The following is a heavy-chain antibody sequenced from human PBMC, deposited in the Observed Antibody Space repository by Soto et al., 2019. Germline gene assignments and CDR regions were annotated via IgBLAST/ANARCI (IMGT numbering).Heavy chain of an antibody. J-gene: IGHJ6*02. CDR2: ISGSGGST. D-gene: IGHD6-13*01. CDR1: GFTFGDYA. CDR3: AKGEYSSSWYSHYYYYGMDV. Sequence: GGSLRLSCTTSGFTFGDYAMSWFRQAPGKGLEWVSAISGSGGSTYYADSVKGRFTISRDNSKNTLYLQMNSLRAEDTAVYYCAKGEYSSSWYSHYYYYGMDVWGQGTTVTVSS. V-gene: IGHV3-23*01.